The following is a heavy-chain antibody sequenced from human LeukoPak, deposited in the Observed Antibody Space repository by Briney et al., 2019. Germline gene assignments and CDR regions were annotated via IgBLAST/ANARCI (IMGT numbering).Heavy chain of an antibody. J-gene: IGHJ4*02. CDR3: ASCSSTSCYTGFDY. Sequence: ASVKVSCTASGYTFTSYYMHWVRPAPGQGLAWMGIINPSGGSTSYAQKFQGRVTMTRDTSTSTVYMELSRLRSDDTAVYYCASCSSTSCYTGFDYWGQGTLVTVSS. D-gene: IGHD2-2*02. CDR1: GYTFTSYY. V-gene: IGHV1-46*01. CDR2: INPSGGST.